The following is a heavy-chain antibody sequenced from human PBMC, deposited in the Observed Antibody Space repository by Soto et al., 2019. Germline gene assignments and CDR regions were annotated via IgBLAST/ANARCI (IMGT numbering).Heavy chain of an antibody. CDR3: VGVTIFGVAPFDP. V-gene: IGHV4-39*01. D-gene: IGHD3-3*01. Sequence: SETLSLTCTVSGGSISSSSYYWGWIRQPPGKGLEWIGSIYYSGSTYYNPSLKSRVTISVDTSKNQFSLKLSSVTAADTAVYYCVGVTIFGVAPFDPWGQGTLVTVSS. CDR2: IYYSGST. J-gene: IGHJ5*02. CDR1: GGSISSSSYY.